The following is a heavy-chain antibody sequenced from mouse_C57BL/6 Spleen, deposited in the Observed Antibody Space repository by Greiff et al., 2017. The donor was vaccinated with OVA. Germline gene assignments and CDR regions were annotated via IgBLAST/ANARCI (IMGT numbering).Heavy chain of an antibody. D-gene: IGHD4-1*01. V-gene: IGHV5-4*03. CDR3: ARGWDGAY. Sequence: DVMLVESGGGLVKPGGSLKLSCAASGFTFSSYAMSWVRQTPEKRLEWVATISDGGSYTYYPDNVKGRFTISRDNAKNNLYLQMSHLKSEDTAMYYCARGWDGAYWGQGTLVTVSA. J-gene: IGHJ3*01. CDR1: GFTFSSYA. CDR2: ISDGGSYT.